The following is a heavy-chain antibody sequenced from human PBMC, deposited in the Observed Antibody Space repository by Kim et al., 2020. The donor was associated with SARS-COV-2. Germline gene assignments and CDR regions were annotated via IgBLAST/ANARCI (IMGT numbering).Heavy chain of an antibody. J-gene: IGHJ4*01. V-gene: IGHV3-33*05. CDR3: ARVKRPLRHDYGDYLFNY. D-gene: IGHD4-17*01. CDR2: ISYDGSNK. Sequence: GGSLRLSCAASGFTFSSYGMHWVRQAPGKGLEWVAIISYDGSNKYYADSVKGRFTISRDNSKNTVYLHMNSLRAEDTAMYYCARVKRPLRHDYGDYLFNYWGQGTLVSVAS. CDR1: GFTFSSYG.